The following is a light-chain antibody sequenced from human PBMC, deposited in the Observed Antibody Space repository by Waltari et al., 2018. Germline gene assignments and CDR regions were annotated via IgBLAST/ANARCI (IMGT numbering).Light chain of an antibody. Sequence: QSALTQPASVSGSPGQSITISCTGTSSDVGGYNYVSWFQQHPGRAPKLTIYDVSKRPSGGSNGFSGSRSGKAASLTISGRQAEDEADYYCSSYTSISTLVFGVGTKVTV. CDR2: DVS. V-gene: IGLV2-14*01. J-gene: IGLJ3*02. CDR3: SSYTSISTLV. CDR1: SSDVGGYNY.